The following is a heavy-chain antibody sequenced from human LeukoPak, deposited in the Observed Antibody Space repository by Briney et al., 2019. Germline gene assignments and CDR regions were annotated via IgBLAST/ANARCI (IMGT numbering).Heavy chain of an antibody. V-gene: IGHV3-21*01. CDR3: ARGAYNSGGTHEN. CDR1: GFTFRDYS. Sequence: GGSLRLSCAASGFTFRDYSMNWVRQAPGKGLEWVSYISTSGNYIYYADSVKGRFTISRDNARNSLYLQMHSLRAEDTALYYCARGAYNSGGTHENWGQGTLVTVSS. D-gene: IGHD3-22*01. J-gene: IGHJ4*02. CDR2: ISTSGNYI.